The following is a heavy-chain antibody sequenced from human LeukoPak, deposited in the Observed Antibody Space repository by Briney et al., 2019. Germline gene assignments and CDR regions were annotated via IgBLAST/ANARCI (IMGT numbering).Heavy chain of an antibody. D-gene: IGHD2-2*01. Sequence: PGGSLRLSCAASGFTFSSYAMHWVRQAPGKGLEYVSAISSNGGSTYYANSVKGRFTISRDNSKNTLYLQMGSLRAEDMAVYYCAGGPGRWVSPPAFDYWGQGTLVTVSS. CDR1: GFTFSSYA. CDR3: AGGPGRWVSPPAFDY. CDR2: ISSNGGST. V-gene: IGHV3-64*01. J-gene: IGHJ4*02.